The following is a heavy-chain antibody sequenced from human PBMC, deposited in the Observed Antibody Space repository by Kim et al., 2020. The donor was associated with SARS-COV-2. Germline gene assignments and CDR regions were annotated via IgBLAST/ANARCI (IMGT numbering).Heavy chain of an antibody. J-gene: IGHJ4*02. Sequence: GGSLRLSCAASGFTFSNAWMSWVRQAPGKGLEWVGRIKSKTDGGTTDYAAPVKGRFTISRDDSKNTLYLQMNSLKTEDTAVYYCTTGDFYCSSTSCSYFDYWGQGTLVTVSS. CDR2: IKSKTDGGTT. CDR3: TTGDFYCSSTSCSYFDY. V-gene: IGHV3-15*01. D-gene: IGHD2-2*01. CDR1: GFTFSNAW.